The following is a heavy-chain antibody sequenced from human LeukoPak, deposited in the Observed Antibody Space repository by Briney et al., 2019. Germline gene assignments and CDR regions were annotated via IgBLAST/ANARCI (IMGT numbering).Heavy chain of an antibody. Sequence: GGSLRLSCAASGVTFDEYAMHWVRQAPGEGVGWGSGMSWNRGGIDYAESVKGGFTISRENAKHSLYLQMTSLTAEDPALYYCAKDGPPVTTIAVEGMDVWGQGTTVTVSS. CDR3: AKDGPPVTTIAVEGMDV. J-gene: IGHJ6*02. D-gene: IGHD6-19*01. CDR1: GVTFDEYA. V-gene: IGHV3-9*01. CDR2: MSWNRGGI.